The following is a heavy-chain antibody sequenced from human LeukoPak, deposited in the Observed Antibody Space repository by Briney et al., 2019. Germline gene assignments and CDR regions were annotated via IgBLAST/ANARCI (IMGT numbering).Heavy chain of an antibody. D-gene: IGHD5-12*01. CDR1: GFTFSDYY. Sequence: GGSLRLSCAASGFTFSDYYMSWIRQAPGKGLEWVSYISSSSSYTNYADSVKGRFTISRDNAKNSPYLQMNSLRAEDTAVYYCASHIVATTEEYFQHWGQGTLVTVSS. J-gene: IGHJ1*01. V-gene: IGHV3-11*06. CDR2: ISSSSSYT. CDR3: ASHIVATTEEYFQH.